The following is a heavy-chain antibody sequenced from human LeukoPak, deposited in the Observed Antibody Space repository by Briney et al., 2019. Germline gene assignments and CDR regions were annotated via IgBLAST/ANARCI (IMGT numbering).Heavy chain of an antibody. V-gene: IGHV4-30-2*01. Sequence: PSQTLSLTCTVSGGSISSGGYYWSWIRQPPGKGLEWIGYIYHSGSTYYNPSLKSRDTISVDRSKNQFSLKLSSVTAADTAVYYCAALRDGYNYPSFDYWGQGTLVTVSS. CDR3: AALRDGYNYPSFDY. CDR1: GGSISSGGYY. D-gene: IGHD5-24*01. J-gene: IGHJ4*02. CDR2: IYHSGST.